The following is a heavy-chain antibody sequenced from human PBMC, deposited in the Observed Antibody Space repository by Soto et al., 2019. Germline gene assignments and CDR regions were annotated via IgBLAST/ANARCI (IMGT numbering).Heavy chain of an antibody. J-gene: IGHJ4*02. D-gene: IGHD6-19*01. CDR2: SHNSGST. Sequence: QVQLQESGPGLVKPSETLSLTCTVSGGSISSDYWSWIRQPPGKGLEWIGYSHNSGSTDYNPSLKSRVTISVDASRNEFSLKLRSVTAADTAVYYCXRGGWYEDHWGQGTLVTVSS. CDR3: XRGGWYEDH. V-gene: IGHV4-59*08. CDR1: GGSISSDY.